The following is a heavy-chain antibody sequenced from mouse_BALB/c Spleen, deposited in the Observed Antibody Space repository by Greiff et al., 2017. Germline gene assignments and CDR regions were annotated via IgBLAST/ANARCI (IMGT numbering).Heavy chain of an antibody. CDR3: ARSATTVGDY. D-gene: IGHD1-1*01. CDR1: GFNFKDTY. J-gene: IGHJ4*01. Sequence: EVQLQQSGAELVKPGASVKLSCTASGFNFKDTYMHWVKQRPEQGLEWIGRIDPANGNTKYDPKFQGKATITADTSSNTAYLQLSSLTSEDTYVYYCARSATTVGDYWGQGTSVTVSS. V-gene: IGHV14-3*02. CDR2: IDPANGNT.